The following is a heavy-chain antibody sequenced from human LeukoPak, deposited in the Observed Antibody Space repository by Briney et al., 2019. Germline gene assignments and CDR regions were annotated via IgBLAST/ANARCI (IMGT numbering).Heavy chain of an antibody. CDR1: GFTFSSYE. CDR2: ISSSGDTI. V-gene: IGHV3-48*03. D-gene: IGHD5-12*01. Sequence: QPGGSLRLSCAACGFTFSSYEMNWVRQAPGKGLEWVSYISSSGDTIYYADSVKGRFTISRDNAKNSLYLQMNSLRVEDTAVYYCARERGYSGYDYFIDSPSDSWGQGTLVTVSS. J-gene: IGHJ4*02. CDR3: ARERGYSGYDYFIDSPSDS.